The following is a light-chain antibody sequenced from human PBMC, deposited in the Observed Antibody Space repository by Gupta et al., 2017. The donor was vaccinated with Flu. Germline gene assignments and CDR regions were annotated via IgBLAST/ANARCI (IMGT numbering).Light chain of an antibody. CDR2: GAS. CDR1: EAVNRNY. CDR3: QQCCSMPFT. J-gene: IGKJ3*01. Sequence: GTLYLSPGERDTRSCVVWEAVNRNYLAWYQQKPGQPPRLLMSGASDRANGVPDRFSGGGSGTEFTLTISRLEPEDFAVYYCQQCCSMPFTFGHGTKVDIK. V-gene: IGKV3-20*01.